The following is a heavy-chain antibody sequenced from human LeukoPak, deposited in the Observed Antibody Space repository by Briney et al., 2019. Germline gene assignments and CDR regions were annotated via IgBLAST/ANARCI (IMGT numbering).Heavy chain of an antibody. CDR3: AKDSGGWADAFDI. CDR1: GFTFSSYG. CDR2: IRYDGSNK. D-gene: IGHD6-19*01. Sequence: PGGSLRLSCAASGFTFSSYGMHWVRQAPGKGLEWVAFIRYDGSNKYYADSGKGRFTSSRDNSNNPLYLQMNSLRAEDTAVYYCAKDSGGWADAFDIWGQGTMVTVSS. J-gene: IGHJ3*02. V-gene: IGHV3-30*02.